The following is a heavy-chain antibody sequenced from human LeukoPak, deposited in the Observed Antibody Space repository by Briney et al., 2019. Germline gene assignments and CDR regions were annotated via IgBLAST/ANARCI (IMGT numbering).Heavy chain of an antibody. J-gene: IGHJ4*02. CDR3: ARAVGGNSVSFDY. Sequence: SETLSLTCTVSGGSISSGGYCWSWIRQHPGKGLEWIGYIYYSGSTYYNPSLKSRVTISVDTSKNQFSLKLSSVTAADTAVYYCARAVGGNSVSFDYWGQGTLVTVSS. CDR1: GGSISSGGYC. D-gene: IGHD4-23*01. V-gene: IGHV4-31*03. CDR2: IYYSGST.